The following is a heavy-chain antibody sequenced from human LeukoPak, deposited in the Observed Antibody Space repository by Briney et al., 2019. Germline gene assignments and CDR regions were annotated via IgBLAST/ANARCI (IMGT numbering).Heavy chain of an antibody. Sequence: KPSETLSLTCTVSGGSISSYYWSWIRQPPGKGLEWIGYIYYSGSTNYNPSLKSRVTISVDTSKNQFSLKLSSVTAADTAVYYCARRDSSSWQFQHWGQGTLVTVSS. V-gene: IGHV4-59*01. CDR2: IYYSGST. CDR3: ARRDSSSWQFQH. D-gene: IGHD6-13*01. CDR1: GGSISSYY. J-gene: IGHJ1*01.